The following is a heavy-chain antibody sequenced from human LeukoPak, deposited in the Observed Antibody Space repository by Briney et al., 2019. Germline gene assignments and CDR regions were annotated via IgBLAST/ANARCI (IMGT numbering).Heavy chain of an antibody. CDR1: GGSISSGAYY. D-gene: IGHD4-17*01. CDR2: IGYTGDT. J-gene: IGHJ6*02. CDR3: ARVGDYGPAVMDV. V-gene: IGHV4-31*03. Sequence: SQTLSLTCTVSGGSISSGAYYWSWVRQLPEKGLDWIGYIGYTGDTYYNPSLRSRVTISVDTSKNQFSLKLSSVTAADSAVYYCARVGDYGPAVMDVWGQGTTVTVSS.